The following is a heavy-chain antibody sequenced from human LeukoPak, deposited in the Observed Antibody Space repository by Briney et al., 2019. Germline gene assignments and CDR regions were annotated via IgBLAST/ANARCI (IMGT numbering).Heavy chain of an antibody. Sequence: SETLSLTCAVSGGSISGSDWWSWVRQPPGKGLEWIGEIYHSGSTNYNPSLKSRVTISVDKSKNQFSLKLSSVTAADTAVYYCARCRIQLWWFDPWGQGTLVTVSS. V-gene: IGHV4-4*02. D-gene: IGHD5-18*01. CDR2: IYHSGST. CDR3: ARCRIQLWWFDP. CDR1: GGSISGSDW. J-gene: IGHJ5*02.